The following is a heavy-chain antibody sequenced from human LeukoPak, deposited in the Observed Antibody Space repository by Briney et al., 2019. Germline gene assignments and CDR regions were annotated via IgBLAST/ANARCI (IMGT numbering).Heavy chain of an antibody. CDR2: IYSGGST. Sequence: GGSLSLSCAASGFTVSSNYMSWVRQAPGKGLEWVSVIYSGGSTYYADSVKGRFTISRDNSKNTLHLQMNSLRAEDTAVYYCAREDSSGYYENYFDYWGQGTLVTVSS. CDR1: GFTVSSNY. J-gene: IGHJ4*02. D-gene: IGHD3-22*01. V-gene: IGHV3-53*01. CDR3: AREDSSGYYENYFDY.